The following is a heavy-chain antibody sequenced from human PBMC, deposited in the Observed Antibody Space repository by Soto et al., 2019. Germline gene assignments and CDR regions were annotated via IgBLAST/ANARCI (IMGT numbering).Heavy chain of an antibody. Sequence: PSETLSLTCTVSGGSISSYYWSWIRQPPGKGLEWIGYIYYSGSTNYNPSLKSRVTISVDTSKNQFSLKLSSVTAADTAVYYCAGTIIVATISMRSFDYWGQGTLVTVSS. CDR1: GGSISSYY. CDR2: IYYSGST. CDR3: AGTIIVATISMRSFDY. D-gene: IGHD5-12*01. J-gene: IGHJ4*02. V-gene: IGHV4-59*01.